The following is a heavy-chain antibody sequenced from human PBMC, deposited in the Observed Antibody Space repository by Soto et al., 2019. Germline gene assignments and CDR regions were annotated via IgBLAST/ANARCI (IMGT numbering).Heavy chain of an antibody. CDR1: GVTFINYD. D-gene: IGHD1-1*01. CDR2: IGAGDDT. CDR3: VREDNYPNVWSHIDF. J-gene: IGHJ4*02. V-gene: IGHV3-13*01. Sequence: GGFLRLSCAASGVTFINYDFHWVRQVTGKGLEWVSAIGAGDDTYYLGSVKGRFTISRENAKNSVYLQMNSPRAEDTAVYYCVREDNYPNVWSHIDFWGQGTLVTVSS.